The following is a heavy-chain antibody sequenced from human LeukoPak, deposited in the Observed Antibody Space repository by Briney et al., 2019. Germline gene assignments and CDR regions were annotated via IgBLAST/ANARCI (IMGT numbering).Heavy chain of an antibody. J-gene: IGHJ3*02. Sequence: GGSLRLSCAASGFTFSGASMNWVRQAPGKGLEWISCISISGDIVYYADSVKGRFTISRDNAKNSLWLQMNSLRAEDTAVYYCARDGVGADPGDAFDIWGQGTMVTVSS. CDR2: ISISGDIV. CDR1: GFTFSGAS. CDR3: ARDGVGADPGDAFDI. V-gene: IGHV3-48*01. D-gene: IGHD1-26*01.